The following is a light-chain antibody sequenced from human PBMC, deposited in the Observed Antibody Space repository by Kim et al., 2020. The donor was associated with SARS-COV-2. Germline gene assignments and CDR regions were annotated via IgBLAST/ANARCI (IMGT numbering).Light chain of an antibody. Sequence: QRVTISCSGSSPNIGKNTVNWYQQLPGTVPNLLIYSNDQRPSGVPDRFSGSKSGTSASLAISGLQSDDEADYYCGVWDDSLDGYVFGSGTKVTV. V-gene: IGLV1-44*01. J-gene: IGLJ1*01. CDR3: GVWDDSLDGYV. CDR2: SND. CDR1: SPNIGKNT.